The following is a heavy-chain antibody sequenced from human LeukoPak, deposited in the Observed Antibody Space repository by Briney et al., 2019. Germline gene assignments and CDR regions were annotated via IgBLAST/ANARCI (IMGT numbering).Heavy chain of an antibody. D-gene: IGHD2-2*01. J-gene: IGHJ3*02. CDR2: INHSGST. Sequence: SETLSLACAVYGESFSGYYWSWIRQPPGKGLEWIGEINHSGSTNYNPSLKSRVTISVDTSKNQFTLKLSSVTAADTAVYYCARDGLPSKYCSSTSCFLGAFDIWGQGTMVTVSS. CDR3: ARDGLPSKYCSSTSCFLGAFDI. V-gene: IGHV4-34*01. CDR1: GESFSGYY.